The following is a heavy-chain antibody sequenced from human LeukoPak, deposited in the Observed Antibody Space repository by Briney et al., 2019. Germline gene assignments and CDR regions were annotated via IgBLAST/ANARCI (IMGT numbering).Heavy chain of an antibody. Sequence: GGSLRLSCAASGFTFSSYAMSWVRQAPGKGLEWVSAISGSGGSTYYADSVKGRFTISRDNSKNTLYLQMNRLRAEDTAVYYCANGYDFWSGYPDYWGQGTLVTVSS. CDR2: ISGSGGST. J-gene: IGHJ4*02. V-gene: IGHV3-23*01. CDR1: GFTFSSYA. CDR3: ANGYDFWSGYPDY. D-gene: IGHD3-3*01.